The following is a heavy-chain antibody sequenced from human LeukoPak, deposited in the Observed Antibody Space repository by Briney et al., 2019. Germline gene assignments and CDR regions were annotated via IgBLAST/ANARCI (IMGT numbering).Heavy chain of an antibody. V-gene: IGHV5-51*01. Sequence: GESLKISCKGSGYNFTSYWISWVRQMPGKGLEWMGIIYLGDSDTRYSPSFQGQVTISADKSISTAYLQWSSLKASDTAMYYCARRAGAYSHPYDYWGQGTLVTVSS. J-gene: IGHJ4*02. D-gene: IGHD4/OR15-4a*01. CDR3: ARRAGAYSHPYDY. CDR2: IYLGDSDT. CDR1: GYNFTSYW.